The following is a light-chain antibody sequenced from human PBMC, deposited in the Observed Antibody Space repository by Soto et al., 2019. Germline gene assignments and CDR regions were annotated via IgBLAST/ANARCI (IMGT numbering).Light chain of an antibody. CDR3: QQYDSYPWS. CDR2: DAS. V-gene: IGKV1-5*01. CDR1: QSTSSY. J-gene: IGKJ1*01. Sequence: DIQMTQSPSTLSASVGDRVTITCRASQSTSSYLAWYQQKPGKAPKLLIYDASSLESGVPSRFSGSGSGTEYCVPISSLRQYVCERYFCQQYDSYPWSFGQGTKV.